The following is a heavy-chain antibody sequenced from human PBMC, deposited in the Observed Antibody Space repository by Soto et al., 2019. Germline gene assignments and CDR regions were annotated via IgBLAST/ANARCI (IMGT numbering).Heavy chain of an antibody. J-gene: IGHJ3*02. CDR2: IGSVGGDT. Sequence: GGSLRLSCAASGFTFYSYAMSWVRQAPGKGLEWVSTIGSVGGDTYYADSVKGRFTISRDDSKNTLLLQMDSLRAEDTAVYYCVKDRMAYNSVWDPFDIWGQGTMVTVSS. D-gene: IGHD1-20*01. CDR3: VKDRMAYNSVWDPFDI. V-gene: IGHV3-23*01. CDR1: GFTFYSYA.